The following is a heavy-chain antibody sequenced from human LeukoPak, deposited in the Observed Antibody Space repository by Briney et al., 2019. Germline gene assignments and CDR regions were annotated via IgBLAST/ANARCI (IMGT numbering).Heavy chain of an antibody. CDR1: GFTFSSYN. CDR2: ISSSSSYT. V-gene: IGHV3-21*04. CDR3: ARDNSIADRGWWFDP. D-gene: IGHD4-23*01. Sequence: GGSLRLSCAASGFTFSSYNMNWVRQAPGKGLEWVSSISSSSSYTYYADSVKGRFTISRDNAKNSLYLQMNSLRAEDTAVYYCARDNSIADRGWWFDPWGQGTLVTVSS. J-gene: IGHJ5*02.